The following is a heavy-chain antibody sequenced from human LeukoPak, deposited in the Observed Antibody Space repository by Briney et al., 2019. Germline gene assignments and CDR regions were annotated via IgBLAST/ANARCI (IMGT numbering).Heavy chain of an antibody. CDR1: GYTFTSYA. CDR3: ARDHPNWYFDL. CDR2: INAGNGNT. J-gene: IGHJ2*01. V-gene: IGHV1-3*01. Sequence: ASVKVSCKASGYTFTSYAMHWVRQAPGQRLEWMGWINAGNGNTKDSQQFQGRVTITRDTSASTAYMELSSLRSKDTAVYYCARDHPNWYFDLWGRGTLVTVSS.